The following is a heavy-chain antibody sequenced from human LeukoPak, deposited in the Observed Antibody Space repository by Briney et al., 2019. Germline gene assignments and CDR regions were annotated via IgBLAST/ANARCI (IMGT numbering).Heavy chain of an antibody. CDR3: ARAGNYFDTSGFHY. V-gene: IGHV5-51*01. CDR2: ISPDDSVT. D-gene: IGHD3-22*01. J-gene: IGHJ4*02. Sequence: PGESLKISCQASGFTFTTFWIGWVRQMPGKGLEWMGIISPDDSVTKYSPSFQGQVTISADKTISTAYLQWSSLKASDTAMYYCARAGNYFDTSGFHYWGQGTLVTVAS. CDR1: GFTFTTFW.